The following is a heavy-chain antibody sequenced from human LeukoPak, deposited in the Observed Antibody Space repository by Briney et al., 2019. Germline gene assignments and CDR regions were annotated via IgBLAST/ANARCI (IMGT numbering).Heavy chain of an antibody. D-gene: IGHD4-17*01. Sequence: QPGRSLRLSCAASGFTFSSYAMHWVRQAPGKGLEWVAVISYDGSNKYYADSVKGRFTISRDNSKNTLYLQMNSLRAEDTAVYYCARDDSYGDYGYWGQGTLVTVS. CDR3: ARDDSYGDYGY. V-gene: IGHV3-30*04. J-gene: IGHJ4*02. CDR2: ISYDGSNK. CDR1: GFTFSSYA.